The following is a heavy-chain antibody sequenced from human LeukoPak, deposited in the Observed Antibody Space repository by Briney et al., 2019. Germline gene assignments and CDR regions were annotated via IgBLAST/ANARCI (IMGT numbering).Heavy chain of an antibody. V-gene: IGHV3-23*01. J-gene: IGHJ4*02. D-gene: IGHD3-22*01. CDR2: ISSSGDIT. CDR3: AKDRPNYYESNGHYYRRNGDY. Sequence: PGGSLRLSCAASGFTFNNYAMSWVRQAPGKGLEWVSAISSSGDITFYADSVKGRFTISRDISRYTLYLQMNSLRAEDAAVYYCAKDRPNYYESNGHYYRRNGDYWGQGTLVTVSS. CDR1: GFTFNNYA.